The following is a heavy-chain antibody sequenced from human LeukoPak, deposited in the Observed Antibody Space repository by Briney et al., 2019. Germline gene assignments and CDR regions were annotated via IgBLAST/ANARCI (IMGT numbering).Heavy chain of an antibody. CDR1: GGTFSSYA. V-gene: IGHV1-69*05. D-gene: IGHD3-3*01. Sequence: SVKVSCKASGGTFSSYAISRVRQAPGQGLEWMGGIIPIFGTANYAQKFQGRVTITTDESTSTAYMELSSLRSEDTAVYYCARSLLRFLEWLPTSKNWFDPWGQGTLVTVSS. CDR3: ARSLLRFLEWLPTSKNWFDP. CDR2: IIPIFGTA. J-gene: IGHJ5*02.